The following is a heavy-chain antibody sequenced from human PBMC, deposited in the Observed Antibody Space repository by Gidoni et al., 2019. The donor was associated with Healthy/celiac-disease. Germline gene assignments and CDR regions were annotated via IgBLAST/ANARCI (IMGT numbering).Heavy chain of an antibody. V-gene: IGHV3-21*01. J-gene: IGHJ4*02. CDR1: GFTFSSYS. D-gene: IGHD3-22*01. Sequence: EVQLVESGGGLVKPGGSLRLSCAASGFTFSSYSMNWVRQAPGKGLEWVSSISSSSSYIYYADSVKGRFTISRDNAKNSLYLQMNSLRAEETAVYYCARALVRMYDSSGHWGQGTLVTVSS. CDR2: ISSSSSYI. CDR3: ARALVRMYDSSGH.